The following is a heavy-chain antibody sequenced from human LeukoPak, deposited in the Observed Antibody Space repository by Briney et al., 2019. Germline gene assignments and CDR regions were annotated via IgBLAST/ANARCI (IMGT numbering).Heavy chain of an antibody. V-gene: IGHV4-34*01. CDR2: IYHSGST. J-gene: IGHJ4*02. CDR1: GGSFSGYY. D-gene: IGHD6-19*01. CDR3: ASRSSGWYFEN. Sequence: PSETLSLTCAVYGGSFSGYYWSWIRQPPGKGLEWIGEIYHSGSTHYNPSLKSRITISVDKSKNQFSLKLSSVTAADTAVYYCASRSSGWYFENWGQGTLVTVSS.